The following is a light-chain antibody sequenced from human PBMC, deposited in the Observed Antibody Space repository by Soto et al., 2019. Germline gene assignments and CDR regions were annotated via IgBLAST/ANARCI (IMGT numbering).Light chain of an antibody. Sequence: DIQMTQSPSTLSASVGDRVTITCRASQSISTWLAWYQQKPGKAPKLLIYDASSLQIGLPSRFSGSGSGTEFTLTISSLQPDDFATYYCQQYDSHSSSTFGQGTKLESK. J-gene: IGKJ2*01. CDR1: QSISTW. CDR2: DAS. CDR3: QQYDSHSSST. V-gene: IGKV1-5*01.